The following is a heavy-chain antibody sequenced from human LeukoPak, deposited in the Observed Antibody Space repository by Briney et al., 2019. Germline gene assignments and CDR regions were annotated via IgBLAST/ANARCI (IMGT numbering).Heavy chain of an antibody. V-gene: IGHV3-21*01. CDR3: ARVGEGWDEAFDI. D-gene: IGHD1-26*01. CDR1: GFTLSGYS. J-gene: IGHJ3*02. Sequence: GGSLRLSCAASGFTLSGYSMNWVRQAPGKGLEWVSSISSSSSYIYYADSVKGRLTISRDNAKNSLYLQMSRLRAEDTAVFYCARVGEGWDEAFDIWGQGTMVTVSS. CDR2: ISSSSSYI.